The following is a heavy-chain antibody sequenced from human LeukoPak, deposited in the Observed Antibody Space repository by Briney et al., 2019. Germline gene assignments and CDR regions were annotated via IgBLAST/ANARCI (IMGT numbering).Heavy chain of an antibody. CDR2: INPNSGGT. D-gene: IGHD4-11*01. J-gene: IGHJ5*02. CDR3: ANEPTQANWFDP. CDR1: GHTFTGYY. V-gene: IGHV1-2*02. Sequence: ASVKVSCKASGHTFTGYYMHWVRQAPGQGLEWMGWINPNSGGTNYAQKFQGRVTMTRDAPISTAYMELSRLRSDDTAVYYCANEPTQANWFDPWGQGTLVTVSS.